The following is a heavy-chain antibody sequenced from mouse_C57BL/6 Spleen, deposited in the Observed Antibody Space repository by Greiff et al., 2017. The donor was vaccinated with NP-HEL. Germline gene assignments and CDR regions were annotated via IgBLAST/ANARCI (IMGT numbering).Heavy chain of an antibody. CDR3: AREEVITTWYFDV. Sequence: EVKLMESGGGLVKPGGSLKLSCAASGFTFSDYGMHWVRQAPEKGLEWVAYISSGSSTIYYADTVKGRFTISRDNAKNTLFLQMTSLRSEDTAMYYCAREEVITTWYFDVWGTGTTVTVSS. CDR2: ISSGSSTI. V-gene: IGHV5-17*01. CDR1: GFTFSDYG. J-gene: IGHJ1*03. D-gene: IGHD1-1*01.